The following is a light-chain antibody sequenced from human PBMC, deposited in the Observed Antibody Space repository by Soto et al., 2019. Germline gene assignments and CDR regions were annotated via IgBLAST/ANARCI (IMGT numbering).Light chain of an antibody. CDR2: DAS. Sequence: EIVLTQSPATLSLSPGERATLSCRVSQSVGSYLAWYQQKPGQAPRLLIYDASNRATGIPARFSGSGSGTDFTLTISSLEPEDFAVYYCQDRNNWPITFGQGTRLEIK. J-gene: IGKJ5*01. CDR1: QSVGSY. CDR3: QDRNNWPIT. V-gene: IGKV3-11*01.